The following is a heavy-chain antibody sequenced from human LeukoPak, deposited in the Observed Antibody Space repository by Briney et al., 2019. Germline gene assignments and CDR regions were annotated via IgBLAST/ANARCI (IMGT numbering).Heavy chain of an antibody. CDR2: IWYDGSNK. Sequence: PGRSLRLSCAASGFTFSSYGMHWVRQAPGKGLEWVAVIWYDGSNKYYADSVKGRFTISRDNSKNTLYLQMNSLRAEDTAVYYCAKDKRYGSGSYYNRGNWFDPWGQGTLVTVSS. CDR1: GFTFSSYG. J-gene: IGHJ5*02. CDR3: AKDKRYGSGSYYNRGNWFDP. D-gene: IGHD3-10*01. V-gene: IGHV3-33*06.